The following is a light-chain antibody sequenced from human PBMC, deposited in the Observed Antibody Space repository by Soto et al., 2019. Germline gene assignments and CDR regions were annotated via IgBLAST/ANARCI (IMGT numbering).Light chain of an antibody. CDR1: QNINVY. J-gene: IGKJ1*01. Sequence: EVVLTQSPATLSVSPGESATLSCRASQNINVYLAWYQHKPGQAPRLLIIGASTRATGIPARFSGSGSGTEFTLTISRLEPEDFAVYYCQQYGSSLWTFGQGTKVEIK. CDR3: QQYGSSLWT. V-gene: IGKV3-15*01. CDR2: GAS.